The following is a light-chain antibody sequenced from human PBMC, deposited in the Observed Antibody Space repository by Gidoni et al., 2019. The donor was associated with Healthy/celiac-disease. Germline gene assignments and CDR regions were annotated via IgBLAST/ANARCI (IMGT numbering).Light chain of an antibody. CDR3: CSYAGSYTSKV. CDR1: SSDVGGYNY. J-gene: IGLJ2*01. CDR2: DVS. V-gene: IGLV2-11*01. Sequence: QSALPNPRSVSGSPGQSLTISCTGTSSDVGGYNYVSGYQQHPGKAPKLMIYDVSKRPSGVPDRFSGSKSGNTASLSISGLQAEDEADYYCCSYAGSYTSKVFGGGTKLTVL.